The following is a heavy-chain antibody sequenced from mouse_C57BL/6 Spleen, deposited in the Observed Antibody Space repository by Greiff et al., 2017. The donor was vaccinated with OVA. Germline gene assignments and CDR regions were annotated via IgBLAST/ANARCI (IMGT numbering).Heavy chain of an antibody. CDR1: GYSITSGYY. CDR3: ARAGYYGKGY. CDR2: ISYDGSN. V-gene: IGHV3-6*01. D-gene: IGHD2-1*01. J-gene: IGHJ2*01. Sequence: EVKLVESGPGLVKPSQSLSLTCSVTGYSITSGYYWNWIRQFPGNKLEWMGYISYDGSNNYNPSLKNRISITRDTSKNQFFLKLNSVTTEDTATYYCARAGYYGKGYWGQGTTLTVSS.